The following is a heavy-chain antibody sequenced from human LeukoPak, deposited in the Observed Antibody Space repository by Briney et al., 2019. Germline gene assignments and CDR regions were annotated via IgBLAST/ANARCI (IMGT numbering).Heavy chain of an antibody. V-gene: IGHV1-2*02. CDR3: ARSLSAAMVTSYYMDV. CDR1: GYTFTGYY. D-gene: IGHD5-18*01. J-gene: IGHJ6*03. CDR2: INPNSGGT. Sequence: GASVKVSCKASGYTFTGYYMHWVRQAPGQGLEWMGWINPNSGGTNYAQKFQGRVTMTRDTSISTAYMELSRLRSDDTAVYYCARSLSAAMVTSYYMDVWGKGTTVTVSS.